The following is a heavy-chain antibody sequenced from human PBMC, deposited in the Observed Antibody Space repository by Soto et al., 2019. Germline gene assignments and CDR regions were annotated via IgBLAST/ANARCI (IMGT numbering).Heavy chain of an antibody. CDR3: ARGTHYGVNNWFDP. J-gene: IGHJ5*02. CDR2: MNPNSGNT. D-gene: IGHD4-17*01. CDR1: GYTFTSYD. Sequence: QVQLVQSGAEVKKPGASVKVSCKASGYTFTSYDINWVRQATGQGLEWMGWMNPNSGNTGYAQKFQGRVTMTRNTSVSKAYQELSSLRSEDTAVYYCARGTHYGVNNWFDPWGQGTLVTVSS. V-gene: IGHV1-8*01.